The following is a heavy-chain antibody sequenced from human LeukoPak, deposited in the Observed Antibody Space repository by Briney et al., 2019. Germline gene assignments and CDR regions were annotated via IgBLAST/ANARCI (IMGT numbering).Heavy chain of an antibody. Sequence: GGYLRLSCAATGFTFSIYGVNWVRQAPWKGLEWVANIKQDGSEKYYVDSVKGRFTISRDNAKNTLYLQMNSLRAEDTAVYYCARRNYWGQGTLVTVSS. CDR3: ARRNY. CDR1: GFTFSIYG. V-gene: IGHV3-7*01. J-gene: IGHJ4*02. CDR2: IKQDGSEK.